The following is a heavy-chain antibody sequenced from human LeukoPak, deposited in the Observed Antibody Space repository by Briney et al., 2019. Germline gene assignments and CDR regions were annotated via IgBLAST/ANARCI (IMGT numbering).Heavy chain of an antibody. Sequence: PGGSLRLSCAASGFTFSTSGINWVRQAPGKGLEWVSSISSSSSYIYYAESVKGRFTISRGNAKNSLYLQMNSLRAEDTAVYYCAGEPSSGYLFDYWGQGTLVTVSS. CDR1: GFTFSTSG. V-gene: IGHV3-21*01. D-gene: IGHD3-22*01. CDR3: AGEPSSGYLFDY. CDR2: ISSSSSYI. J-gene: IGHJ4*02.